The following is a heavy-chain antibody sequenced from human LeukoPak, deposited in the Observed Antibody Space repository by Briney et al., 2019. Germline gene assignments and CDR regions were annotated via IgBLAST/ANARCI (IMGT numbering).Heavy chain of an antibody. CDR3: ARERRGRGYCSSTSCRPYNWFDP. CDR2: INPNSGGT. CDR1: GYSFSGDY. Sequence: ASVKVSCKASGYSFSGDYFHWVRQAPGQGLEWMGWINPNSGGTNYAQKFQGRVTMTRDTSISTAYMELSRLRSDDTAVYYCARERRGRGYCSSTSCRPYNWFDPWGQGTLVTVSS. D-gene: IGHD2-2*03. V-gene: IGHV1-2*02. J-gene: IGHJ5*02.